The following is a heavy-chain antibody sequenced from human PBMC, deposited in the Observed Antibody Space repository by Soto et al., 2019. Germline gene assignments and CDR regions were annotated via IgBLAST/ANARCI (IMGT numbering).Heavy chain of an antibody. J-gene: IGHJ4*02. CDR1: GDSISSYS. Sequence: SETLSLTCTVSGDSISSYSWSWIRHPPRKGLEWIGNIHYNGNTKYSPPLKSRVTMSVDTSKNQFSLKLSSVTAADTSVYYCARGFPTVVIVDYWGQGTLVTVS. D-gene: IGHD4-17*01. V-gene: IGHV4-59*08. CDR2: IHYNGNT. CDR3: ARGFPTVVIVDY.